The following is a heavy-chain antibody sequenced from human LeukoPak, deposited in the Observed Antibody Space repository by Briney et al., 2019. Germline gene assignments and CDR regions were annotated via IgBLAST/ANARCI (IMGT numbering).Heavy chain of an antibody. J-gene: IGHJ4*02. CDR3: ARGLVGATYDY. CDR1: GGSISSYY. D-gene: IGHD1-26*01. CDR2: IYYSGST. Sequence: SETLSLTCTVSGGSISSYYWSWIRQPPGKGLEWIGYIYYSGSTNYNPSLKSRVTISVDTSKNQFPLKLSSVTAADTAVYYCARGLVGATYDYWGQGTLVTVSS. V-gene: IGHV4-59*01.